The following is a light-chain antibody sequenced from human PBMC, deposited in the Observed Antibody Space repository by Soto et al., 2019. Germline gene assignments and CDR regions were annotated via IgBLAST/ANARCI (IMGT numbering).Light chain of an antibody. Sequence: DIVLTQSPGTLSLSPGERFTLSCMASQSVSSSYLAWYQQKPGQAPRLLIYGAYNRATGIPDRFSGSGSGTDFTLTISRLEPEDFAVYYCQPYGNSPSTFGPVTQVDIK. CDR1: QSVSSSY. CDR3: QPYGNSPST. CDR2: GAY. V-gene: IGKV3-20*01. J-gene: IGKJ1*01.